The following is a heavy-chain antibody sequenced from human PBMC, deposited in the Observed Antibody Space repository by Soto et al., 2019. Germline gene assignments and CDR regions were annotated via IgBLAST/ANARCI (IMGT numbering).Heavy chain of an antibody. J-gene: IGHJ4*02. Sequence: GESLKISCKGSGYSFTSYWIGWVRQMPGKGLEWMGIIYPGDSDTRYSPSFQGQVTISADKSISTAYLQWSSLKASDTAMYYCARHQIRDTSYDILTGYYIDYWGQGTLVTVSS. CDR3: ARHQIRDTSYDILTGYYIDY. CDR2: IYPGDSDT. D-gene: IGHD3-9*01. V-gene: IGHV5-51*01. CDR1: GYSFTSYW.